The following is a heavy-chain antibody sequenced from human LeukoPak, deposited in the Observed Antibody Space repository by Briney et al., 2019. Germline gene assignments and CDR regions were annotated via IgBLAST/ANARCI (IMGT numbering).Heavy chain of an antibody. Sequence: GGSLRLSCAASGFTFSSYAMSWVRQAPGKGLEWVSAISGSGGSTYYADSVKGRFTISRDNSKNTLYLQMNSLRAEDTAVYYCAKSHYDFWLNYYYMDVWGKGTTVTVSS. D-gene: IGHD3-3*01. J-gene: IGHJ6*03. V-gene: IGHV3-23*01. CDR1: GFTFSSYA. CDR2: ISGSGGST. CDR3: AKSHYDFWLNYYYMDV.